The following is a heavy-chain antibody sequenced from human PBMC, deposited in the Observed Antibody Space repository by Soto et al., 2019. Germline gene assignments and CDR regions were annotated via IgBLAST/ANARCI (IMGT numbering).Heavy chain of an antibody. Sequence: SETLSLTCSVSGDSISSSNYYWGWIRQPPGKGLEWIGSIYYSGSTYYNPSLKSRVSMSLDMSKNRFSLQLTSLTAADTAVYYCVRSSVGPGVVVVADDAFDIWGQGAMVTVS. CDR3: VRSSVGPGVVVVADDAFDI. V-gene: IGHV4-39*02. J-gene: IGHJ3*02. CDR2: IYYSGST. CDR1: GDSISSSNYY. D-gene: IGHD2-15*01.